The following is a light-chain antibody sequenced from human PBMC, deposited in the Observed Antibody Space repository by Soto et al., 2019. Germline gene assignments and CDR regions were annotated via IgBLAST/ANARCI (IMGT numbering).Light chain of an antibody. CDR1: QPIITY. J-gene: IGKJ1*01. Sequence: DIQRTQSPSSLSASIGDGVTITGRASQPIITYFNWSQPXPGKAPKLLIHAASSLQSGVPSRFSGSGSGTDFTLAISGLQPEDYATDYCQHNITPWAFGQGTQVDIK. CDR3: QHNITPWA. V-gene: IGKV1-39*01. CDR2: AAS.